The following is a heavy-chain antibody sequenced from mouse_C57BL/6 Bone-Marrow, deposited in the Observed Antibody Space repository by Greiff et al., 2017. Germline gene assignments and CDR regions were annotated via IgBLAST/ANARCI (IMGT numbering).Heavy chain of an antibody. D-gene: IGHD1-1*01. V-gene: IGHV1-81*01. J-gene: IGHJ4*01. Sequence: VQLQQSGAELARPGASVKLSCKASGYTFTSYGMSWVKQRPGQGLEWIGEIDPRSGDTYYNEKFKGKATLTADKSSSTAYMELRSLTSEDYAVDFCNYGSSGNYYAMDYWGQGTSVTVSS. CDR2: IDPRSGDT. CDR3: NYGSSGNYYAMDY. CDR1: GYTFTSYG.